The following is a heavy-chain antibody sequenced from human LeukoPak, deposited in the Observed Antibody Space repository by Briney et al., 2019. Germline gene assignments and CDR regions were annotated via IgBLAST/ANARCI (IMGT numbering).Heavy chain of an antibody. J-gene: IGHJ6*02. Sequence: SETLSLTCTVSGGSISSYYWSWIRQPPGKGLEWIGHIYYSGSPNYNPSLKSRVPLSVDTSKNQFHLKVSSVTAADTAVDYCARLIDTAMVTLFGMDVWGQGTTVTVSS. D-gene: IGHD5-18*01. CDR3: ARLIDTAMVTLFGMDV. CDR1: GGSISSYY. V-gene: IGHV4-59*01. CDR2: IYYSGSP.